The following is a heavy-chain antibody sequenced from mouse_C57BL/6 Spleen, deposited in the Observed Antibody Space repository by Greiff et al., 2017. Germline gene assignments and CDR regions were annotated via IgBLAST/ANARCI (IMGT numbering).Heavy chain of an antibody. Sequence: QVQLKESGAELVKPGASVKLSCKASGYTFTSYWMHWVKQRPGQGLEWIGMIHPNSGSTNYNEKFKSKATLTVDKSSSTAYMQLSSLTSEDSAVYYCASSDLRQYYAMDYWGQGTSVTVSS. CDR3: ASSDLRQYYAMDY. D-gene: IGHD2-12*01. V-gene: IGHV1-64*01. CDR2: IHPNSGST. J-gene: IGHJ4*01. CDR1: GYTFTSYW.